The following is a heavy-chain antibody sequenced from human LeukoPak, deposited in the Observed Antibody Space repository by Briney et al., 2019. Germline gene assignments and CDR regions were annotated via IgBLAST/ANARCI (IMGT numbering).Heavy chain of an antibody. CDR1: GFTFSSYW. Sequence: GGSLRLSCAASGFTFSSYWMSWVRQAPGKGLEWVAKIKQDGSEKYYVDSVKGRFTISRDNAKNSLYLQMNSLRAEDTAVYYCARDPDYYDSRGYYYDAFDIWGQGTMVTVSS. CDR3: ARDPDYYDSRGYYYDAFDI. V-gene: IGHV3-7*01. J-gene: IGHJ3*02. D-gene: IGHD3-22*01. CDR2: IKQDGSEK.